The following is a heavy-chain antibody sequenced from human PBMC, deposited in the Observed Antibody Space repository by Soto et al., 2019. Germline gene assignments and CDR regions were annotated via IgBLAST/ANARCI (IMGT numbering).Heavy chain of an antibody. CDR2: IYSGGST. CDR1: GFTVSSNY. D-gene: IGHD4-17*01. J-gene: IGHJ4*02. CDR3: ARLDGDYYYFDY. V-gene: IGHV3-66*01. Sequence: EVQLVESGGGLVQPGGSLRLSCAASGFTVSSNYMSWVRQAPGKGLEWVSVIYSGGSTYYADSVKCRFTISRDNSKNTLYLQMNSLRAEDTAVYYCARLDGDYYYFDYWGQGTLVTVSS.